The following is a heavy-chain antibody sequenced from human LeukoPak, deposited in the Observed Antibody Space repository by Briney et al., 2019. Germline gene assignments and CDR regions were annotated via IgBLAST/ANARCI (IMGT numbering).Heavy chain of an antibody. CDR3: ARRGSSWYSLGGNWFDP. Sequence: GESLKISCKGSGYSFTSYWIGWVRQMPGKGLEWMGIIYPGDSDTRYSPSFQGQVTISADKSISTAYLQWSSLKASDSAIYYCARRGSSWYSLGGNWFDPWGQGTLVTVSS. CDR1: GYSFTSYW. J-gene: IGHJ5*02. CDR2: IYPGDSDT. V-gene: IGHV5-51*01. D-gene: IGHD6-13*01.